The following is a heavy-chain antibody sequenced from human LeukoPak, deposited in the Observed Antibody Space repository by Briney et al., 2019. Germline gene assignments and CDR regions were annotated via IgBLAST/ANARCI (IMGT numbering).Heavy chain of an antibody. V-gene: IGHV4-59*08. CDR2: VSYSGST. CDR1: GGSISTYY. Sequence: KPSETLSHTCTASGGSISTYYWSWLRQPPGKGLEWIGYVSYSGSTNYNPSLKTLESRVTISVDTSKNQFSLKVSSVTAADTAVYYCARLQGRGDNYLDFWGQGALATVS. J-gene: IGHJ4*02. CDR3: ARLQGRGDNYLDF. D-gene: IGHD7-27*01.